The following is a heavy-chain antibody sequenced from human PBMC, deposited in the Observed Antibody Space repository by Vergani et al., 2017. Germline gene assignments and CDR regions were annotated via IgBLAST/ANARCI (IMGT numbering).Heavy chain of an antibody. CDR3: TRDSRNDGYDSDY. V-gene: IGHV3-48*01. CDR1: GFTFRNYN. CDR2: ITTSGGTT. Sequence: EVQLEESGGGLVQPGGSLRVSCAASGFTFRNYNMIWVRQAPGKGLEWVSYITTSGGTTYYADSVKGRFTTTRDKDKNSLYQQMNSLRAEDTAVYYCTRDSRNDGYDSDYWGQGTLVTVSS. J-gene: IGHJ4*02. D-gene: IGHD5-12*01.